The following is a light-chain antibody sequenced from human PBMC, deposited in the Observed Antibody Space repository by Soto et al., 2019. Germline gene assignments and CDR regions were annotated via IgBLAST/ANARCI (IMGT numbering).Light chain of an antibody. CDR2: GAS. J-gene: IGKJ4*01. CDR3: QQYSNWPLT. Sequence: EIVMTQSPATLSVSPGERATLSCRASQSVHSNLAWYQQKPGQAPRLLIYGASTRATGVPARFSGSGSGTEFSLTVSSLQSEDFAVYYCQQYSNWPLTFSGGTKVEIK. V-gene: IGKV3-15*01. CDR1: QSVHSN.